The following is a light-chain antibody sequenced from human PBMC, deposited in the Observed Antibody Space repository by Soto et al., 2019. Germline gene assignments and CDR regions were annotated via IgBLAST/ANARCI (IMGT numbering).Light chain of an antibody. Sequence: QSVLTQPASVSGSPGQSITISCTGTSSDVGANNYVSWYQQHPGKAPKLMIFDVNNRPSGVSDRFSGSRSGTTAFLTISGLQAEDEADYYCSSYTITNIGLFGGGTQLTVL. CDR3: SSYTITNIGL. CDR2: DVN. V-gene: IGLV2-14*03. J-gene: IGLJ2*01. CDR1: SSDVGANNY.